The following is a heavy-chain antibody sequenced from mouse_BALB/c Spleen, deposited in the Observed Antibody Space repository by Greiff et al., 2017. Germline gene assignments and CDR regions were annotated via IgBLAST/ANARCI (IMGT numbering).Heavy chain of an antibody. CDR2: IYPGGGYT. Sequence: QVQLKESGAELVRPGTSVKISCKASGYTFTNYWLGWVKQRPGHGLEWIGDIYPGGGYTNYNEKFKGKATLTADTSSSTAYMQLSSLTSEDSAVYFCARSGSFMDYWGQGTSVTVSS. D-gene: IGHD3-1*01. V-gene: IGHV1-63*02. J-gene: IGHJ4*01. CDR1: GYTFTNYW. CDR3: ARSGSFMDY.